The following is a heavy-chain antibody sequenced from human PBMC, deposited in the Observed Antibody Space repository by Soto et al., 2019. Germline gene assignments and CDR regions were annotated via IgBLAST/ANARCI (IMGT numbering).Heavy chain of an antibody. Sequence: PGGSLRLSCAASGFTFSSYGMHWVRQAPGKGLEWVAVISYDGSNKYYADSVKGRFTISRDNSKNTLYLQMSSLRAEDTAVYYCAKECGGDCSTHEYFQHWGQGTLVTVSS. CDR2: ISYDGSNK. D-gene: IGHD2-21*02. J-gene: IGHJ1*01. CDR1: GFTFSSYG. CDR3: AKECGGDCSTHEYFQH. V-gene: IGHV3-30*18.